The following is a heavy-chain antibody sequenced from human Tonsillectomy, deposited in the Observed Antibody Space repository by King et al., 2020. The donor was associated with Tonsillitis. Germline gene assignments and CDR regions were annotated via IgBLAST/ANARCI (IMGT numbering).Heavy chain of an antibody. CDR3: AKKKGITGTTSEGGMDV. CDR1: GFTFSSYG. J-gene: IGHJ6*02. CDR2: IRYDGSNK. V-gene: IGHV3-30*02. D-gene: IGHD1-7*01. Sequence: VQLVESGGGVVQPGGSLRLSCAASGFTFSSYGMHWVRQAPGKGLEWVVFIRYDGSNKYYPDSVKGRFTISRDNSKNTLYLQMNSLRAEDTAVYYCAKKKGITGTTSEGGMDVWGQGTTVTVSS.